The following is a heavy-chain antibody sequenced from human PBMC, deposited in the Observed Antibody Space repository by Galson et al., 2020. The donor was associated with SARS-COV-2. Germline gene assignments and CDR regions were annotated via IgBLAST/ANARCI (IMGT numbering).Heavy chain of an antibody. J-gene: IGHJ4*02. Sequence: GESLKISCAASGLTFSSYAMHWVRQAPGKGLEWVAVISYDGSNKYYANSVKGRFTISRDNSKNTLYLQMNSLRAEDTAVYYCASEGIAMAGTIFDYWGQGTLVTVSS. V-gene: IGHV3-30*04. D-gene: IGHD6-19*01. CDR3: ASEGIAMAGTIFDY. CDR2: ISYDGSNK. CDR1: GLTFSSYA.